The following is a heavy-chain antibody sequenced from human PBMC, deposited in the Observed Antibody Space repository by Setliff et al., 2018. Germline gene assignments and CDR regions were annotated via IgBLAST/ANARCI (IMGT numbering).Heavy chain of an antibody. D-gene: IGHD5-18*01. CDR2: IYHSGTT. J-gene: IGHJ6*03. CDR1: GGSITTGGYY. CDR3: ARYSSPYYYMDV. Sequence: SETLSLTCTVSGGSITTGGYYWSWIRQHPGEGLEWIGYIYHSGTTYYNPSLESRVRLSVDTSNSQFSLKLSSVTAADRAIYFCARYSSPYYYMDVWGTGIAVTV. V-gene: IGHV4-31*03.